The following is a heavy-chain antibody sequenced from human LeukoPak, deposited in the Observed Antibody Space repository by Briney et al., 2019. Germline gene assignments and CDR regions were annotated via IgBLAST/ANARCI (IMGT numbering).Heavy chain of an antibody. CDR3: ARGSWRTEMATLNWYFDL. J-gene: IGHJ2*01. D-gene: IGHD5-24*01. CDR2: ISYDGSNK. V-gene: IGHV3-30*14. Sequence: GGSLRLSCAASGFTFSDYYMSWVRQAPGKGLEWVGVISYDGSNKYYADSVKGRFTISRDNSKNTLYLQMNSLRAEDTAVYYCARGSWRTEMATLNWYFDLWGRGTLVTVSS. CDR1: GFTFSDYY.